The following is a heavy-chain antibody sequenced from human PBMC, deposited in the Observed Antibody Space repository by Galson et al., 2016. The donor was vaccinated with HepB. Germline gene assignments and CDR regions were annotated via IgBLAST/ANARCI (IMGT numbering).Heavy chain of an antibody. CDR2: IKQDGSEK. V-gene: IGHV3-7*03. CDR3: ARDLLNLAAPDY. Sequence: SLRLSCAASGFTFSSYWMSWVRQAPGKGLEWVANIKQDGSEKYYVDSVKGRFTISRDNAKDSLYLQTNSLRAEDTAVYYCARDLLNLAAPDYWGQGTLVTVSS. CDR1: GFTFSSYW. J-gene: IGHJ4*02. D-gene: IGHD6-13*01.